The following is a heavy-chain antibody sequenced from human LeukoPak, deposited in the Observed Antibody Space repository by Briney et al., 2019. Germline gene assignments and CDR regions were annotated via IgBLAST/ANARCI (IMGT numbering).Heavy chain of an antibody. CDR2: IYYSGST. CDR3: ARDRSGTGMDV. CDR1: GGSISRYY. Sequence: SETLSLTCTVSGGSISRYYWSWIRQPPGKGLEWIGYIYYSGSTNYNPSLKSRVTISVDTSKNQFSLKLSSVTAADTAVYYCARDRSGTGMDVWGKGTTVTVSS. J-gene: IGHJ6*04. V-gene: IGHV4-59*01.